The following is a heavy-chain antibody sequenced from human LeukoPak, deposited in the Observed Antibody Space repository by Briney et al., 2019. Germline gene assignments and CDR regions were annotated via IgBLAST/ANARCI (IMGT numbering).Heavy chain of an antibody. V-gene: IGHV1-69*13. CDR3: ASTSLYEQAPWFGDPPLAWFDP. D-gene: IGHD3-10*01. CDR2: IIPIFCTA. CDR1: GGTFSSYA. J-gene: IGHJ5*02. Sequence: GASVKVSFKASGGTFSSYAISWVRQAPGQGLEWMGGIIPIFCTANYTRKFQGRVTITADESTSTAYMELSSLRSEDTAVYYCASTSLYEQAPWFGDPPLAWFDPWGQGTLVTVSS.